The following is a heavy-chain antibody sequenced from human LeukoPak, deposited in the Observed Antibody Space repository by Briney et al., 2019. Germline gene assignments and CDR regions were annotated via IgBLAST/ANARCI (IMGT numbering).Heavy chain of an antibody. D-gene: IGHD4-17*01. CDR2: IRGST. Sequence: GGSLRLSCAASGFTFSDYGMSWVRQAPGKGLEWVSSIRGSTYYADSVKGRFTISRDNSRNTLYLQMNSLRPDDTAVYYCAKNTEDHGAYGIDSWGQGTLVTVSS. V-gene: IGHV3-23*01. CDR3: AKNTEDHGAYGIDS. J-gene: IGHJ4*02. CDR1: GFTFSDYG.